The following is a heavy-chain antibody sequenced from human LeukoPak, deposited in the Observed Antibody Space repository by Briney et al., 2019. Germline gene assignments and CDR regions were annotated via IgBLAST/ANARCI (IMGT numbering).Heavy chain of an antibody. Sequence: PSETLSLTCSVSGDSVSSTSDNWGWIRQPPGKGLEWIGNIYYTGSTYYNPSLKSRVTMSVDTSNNQFSLKLSSVTAADTAVYYCARGAGYSSGWYHRNDYWGQGTLVTVSS. V-gene: IGHV4-39*07. CDR3: ARGAGYSSGWYHRNDY. J-gene: IGHJ4*02. CDR2: IYYTGST. CDR1: GDSVSSTSDN. D-gene: IGHD6-19*01.